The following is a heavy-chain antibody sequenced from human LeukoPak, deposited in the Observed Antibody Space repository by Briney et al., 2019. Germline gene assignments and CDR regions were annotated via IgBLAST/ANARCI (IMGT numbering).Heavy chain of an antibody. CDR2: INPNSGGT. CDR1: GYTFTGYY. D-gene: IGHD2-2*01. Sequence: ASVKVSCKASGYTFTGYYMHWVRQAPGQGLEWMGWINPNSGGTNCAQKFQGRVTMTRDMSISTAYMELSRLRSDDTAVYYCARDRWRFCSSTSCYGDDYWGQGTLVTVSS. CDR3: ARDRWRFCSSTSCYGDDY. V-gene: IGHV1-2*02. J-gene: IGHJ4*02.